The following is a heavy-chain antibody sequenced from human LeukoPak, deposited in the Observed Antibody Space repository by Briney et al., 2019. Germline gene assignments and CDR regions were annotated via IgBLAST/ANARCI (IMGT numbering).Heavy chain of an antibody. CDR1: GFTVSSNY. J-gene: IGHJ5*02. CDR3: ARGQGPSRGWFDP. CDR2: FYSGGST. Sequence: GGSLRLSCAASGFTVSSNYVTWVRQAPGKGLEWVSVFYSGGSTYYADSVQGRFTLSRDNSKNTVYLQMNSLRAEDTAVYYCARGQGPSRGWFDPWGQGTLVTVYS. V-gene: IGHV3-53*01.